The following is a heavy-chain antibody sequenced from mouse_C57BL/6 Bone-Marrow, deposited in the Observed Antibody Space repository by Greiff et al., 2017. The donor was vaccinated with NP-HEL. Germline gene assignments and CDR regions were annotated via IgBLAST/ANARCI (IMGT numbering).Heavy chain of an antibody. CDR3: TRVITTKGFAY. Sequence: EVKLVESGEGLVKPGGSLKLSCAASGFTFSSYAMSWVRQTPEKRLEWVAYISSGGDYIYYADTVKGRFTISRDNARNTLYLQMSSLKSEDTAMYYCTRVITTKGFAYWGQGTLVTVSA. CDR1: GFTFSSYA. J-gene: IGHJ3*01. D-gene: IGHD1-1*01. V-gene: IGHV5-9-1*02. CDR2: ISSGGDYI.